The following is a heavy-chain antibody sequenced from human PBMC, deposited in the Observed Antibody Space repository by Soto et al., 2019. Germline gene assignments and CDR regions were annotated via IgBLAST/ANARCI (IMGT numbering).Heavy chain of an antibody. CDR2: VYYSGTT. Sequence: SETLSLTCTVSGGSINNYYWSWIRQSPGKGLEWIGYVYYSGTTNYNPTLKSRITILVDTSENQFSLKLTSVTAADTAVYYCARHTYDILTGNEALDIWGQGTVVTVSS. CDR1: GGSINNYY. D-gene: IGHD3-9*01. J-gene: IGHJ3*02. CDR3: ARHTYDILTGNEALDI. V-gene: IGHV4-59*08.